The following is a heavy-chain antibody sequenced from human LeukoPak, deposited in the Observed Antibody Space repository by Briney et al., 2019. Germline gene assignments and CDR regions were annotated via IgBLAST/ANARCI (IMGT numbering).Heavy chain of an antibody. CDR2: ISSSGSTI. J-gene: IGHJ6*03. CDR3: ARVDKINDFSSGYYTPGRYYYYMDV. V-gene: IGHV3-11*04. CDR1: GFTFSDYY. Sequence: GGSLRLSCAASGFTFSDYYMSWIRQAPGKGLEWVSYISSSGSTIYYADSVKGRFTISRDNAKNSLYLQMNSLRAEDTDVYYCARVDKINDFSSGYYTPGRYYYYMDVWGKGTTVTVSS. D-gene: IGHD3-3*01.